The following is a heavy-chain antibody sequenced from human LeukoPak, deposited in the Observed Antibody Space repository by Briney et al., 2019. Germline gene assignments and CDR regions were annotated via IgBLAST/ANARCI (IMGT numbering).Heavy chain of an antibody. Sequence: GASVKVSCKASRYTFTNYAIHWVRQAPGQRLEWMGWINAGNGDTDYAQKFQGRVTISRDTSASTAYMELSSLTSADTAVYYCARGGYFDWPPLLNFDYWGQGTLVTVSS. CDR2: INAGNGDT. CDR1: RYTFTNYA. V-gene: IGHV1-3*01. J-gene: IGHJ4*02. CDR3: ARGGYFDWPPLLNFDY. D-gene: IGHD3-9*01.